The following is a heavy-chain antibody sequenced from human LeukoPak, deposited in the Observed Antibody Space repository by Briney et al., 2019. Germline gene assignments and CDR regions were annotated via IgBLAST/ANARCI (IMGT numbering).Heavy chain of an antibody. V-gene: IGHV3-33*06. D-gene: IGHD2-2*01. CDR2: IWYDGSNK. J-gene: IGHJ4*02. Sequence: GRSLRLSCAASGFTFSSYGMHWVRQAPGKGLEWVAVIWYDGSNKYYADSVKGRFTISRDNSKNTLYLQMNSLRAGDTAVYYCAKDIVVVPAACFDYWGQGTLVTVSS. CDR1: GFTFSSYG. CDR3: AKDIVVVPAACFDY.